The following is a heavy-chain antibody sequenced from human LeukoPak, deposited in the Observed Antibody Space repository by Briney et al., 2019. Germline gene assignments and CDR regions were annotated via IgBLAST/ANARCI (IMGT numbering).Heavy chain of an antibody. V-gene: IGHV3-74*01. CDR1: GFTLSNSW. Sequence: GGSLRLSCAASGFTLSNSWMHWVRHAPGKGLVWVSRTNGDGSDTSYADSVKGRFTISRDNAKNSLYLQMNSLRAEDTAVYYCARDGGSWFDPWGQGTLVTVSS. CDR2: TNGDGSDT. J-gene: IGHJ5*02. CDR3: ARDGGSWFDP. D-gene: IGHD3-16*01.